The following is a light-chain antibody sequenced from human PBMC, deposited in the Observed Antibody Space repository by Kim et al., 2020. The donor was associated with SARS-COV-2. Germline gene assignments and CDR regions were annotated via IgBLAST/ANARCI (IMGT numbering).Light chain of an antibody. CDR2: GAS. V-gene: IGKV3-15*01. CDR3: QHYSTTPLT. J-gene: IGKJ4*01. Sequence: EIVMTRSPATLSVSPGERATLSCRASQSVSTSLAWYQQKPGQAPRLLIYGASTRATGIPARFSGSGSGTEFTLTISSLQSEDFAVYTCQHYSTTPLTFGGGTKVDIK. CDR1: QSVSTS.